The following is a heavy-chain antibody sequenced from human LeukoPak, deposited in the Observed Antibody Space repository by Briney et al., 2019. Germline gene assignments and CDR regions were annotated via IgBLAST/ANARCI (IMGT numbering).Heavy chain of an antibody. Sequence: SETLSLTCTVSGGSISSSSYYWGWIRQPPGKGLEWIGSIYYSGSTYYNPSLKGRVTISVDTSKNQFSLKLSSVTAADTAVYYCARDPSHTFTYLTFDYWGQGTLVTVSS. D-gene: IGHD3-16*01. CDR3: ARDPSHTFTYLTFDY. V-gene: IGHV4-39*07. CDR2: IYYSGST. J-gene: IGHJ4*02. CDR1: GGSISSSSYY.